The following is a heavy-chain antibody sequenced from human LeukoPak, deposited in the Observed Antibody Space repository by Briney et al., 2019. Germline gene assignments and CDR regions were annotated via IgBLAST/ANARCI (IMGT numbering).Heavy chain of an antibody. CDR2: INHSGST. CDR3: ARHRSFTITNWFDP. Sequence: SETLSLTCAVYGGSFSGYYWSWIRQPPGKGLEWIGEINHSGSTNYDPSLKSRVTISVDTSKNQFSLKLSSVTAADTAVYYCARHRSFTITNWFDPWGQGTLVTVSS. J-gene: IGHJ5*02. D-gene: IGHD3-9*01. CDR1: GGSFSGYY. V-gene: IGHV4-34*01.